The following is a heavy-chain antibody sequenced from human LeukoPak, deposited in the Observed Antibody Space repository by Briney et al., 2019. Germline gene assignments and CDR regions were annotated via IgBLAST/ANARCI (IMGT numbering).Heavy chain of an antibody. CDR1: GFTFSDYG. CDR3: AKGITSNDAFDI. D-gene: IGHD3-10*01. J-gene: IGHJ3*02. Sequence: GKSLRLSCAASGFTFSDYGMHWVRQAPGKGLEWVAVISYDGSNKFYADSVRGLFTISRDNSKNTMSLQMNNLRDDDTALYYCAKGITSNDAFDIWGQGTMVTVS. V-gene: IGHV3-30*18. CDR2: ISYDGSNK.